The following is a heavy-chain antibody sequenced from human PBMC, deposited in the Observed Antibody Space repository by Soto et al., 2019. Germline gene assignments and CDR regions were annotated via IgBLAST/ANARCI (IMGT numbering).Heavy chain of an antibody. CDR1: GFSFSSYS. J-gene: IGHJ4*02. D-gene: IGHD6-19*01. CDR3: AKGTGYSSGCLY. CDR2: LSGGADST. V-gene: IGHV3-23*01. Sequence: GGSLRLSCAASGFSFSSYSMSWVRQAPGKGLECVSVLSGGADSTYYADSVKGRFTISRDNSKNTLYLQMNSLRAEDTAVYYCAKGTGYSSGCLYWGQGTLVTVSS.